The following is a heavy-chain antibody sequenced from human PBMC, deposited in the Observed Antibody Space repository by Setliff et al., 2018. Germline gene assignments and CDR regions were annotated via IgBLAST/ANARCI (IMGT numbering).Heavy chain of an antibody. V-gene: IGHV4-39*01. CDR2: IHYRGTT. CDR1: GASISSGTYY. J-gene: IGHJ4*02. CDR3: ARTGTYRYFDY. Sequence: KSSETLSLTCTVSGASISSGTYYWAWIRQPPGKGLEWIGRIHYRGTTYSNASLASRLTISVDTAKNQFSLKLTSVTAADTAVYYCARTGTYRYFDYWGQGALVTVSS. D-gene: IGHD1-1*01.